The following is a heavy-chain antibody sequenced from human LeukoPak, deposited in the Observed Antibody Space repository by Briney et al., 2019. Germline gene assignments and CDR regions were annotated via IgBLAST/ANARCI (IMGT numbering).Heavy chain of an antibody. CDR2: ISWNSGSI. J-gene: IGHJ4*02. CDR1: GFTFDDYA. CDR3: AKSDSSGYPPSY. V-gene: IGHV3-9*01. Sequence: SLRLSCSASGFTFDDYAMYWLRQAPGRGLERVSGISWNSGSIGYADSVKGRFTISRDNAKNSLYLQMNSLIPEDSALYYCAKSDSSGYPPSYWGQGTLVTVSS. D-gene: IGHD3-22*01.